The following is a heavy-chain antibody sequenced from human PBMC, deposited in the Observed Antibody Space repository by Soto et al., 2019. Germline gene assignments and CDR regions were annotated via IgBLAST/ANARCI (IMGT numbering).Heavy chain of an antibody. D-gene: IGHD2-21*02. CDR2: ISYDGSNK. V-gene: IGHV3-30-3*01. CDR3: ARDSVVTAYDY. CDR1: GFTFSSYA. Sequence: QVQPVESGGGVVQPGRSLRLSCAASGFTFSSYAMHWVRQAPGKGLEWVAVISYDGSNKYYADSVKGRFTISRDNSKNTLYLQMNSLRAEDTAVYYCARDSVVTAYDYWGQGTLVTVSS. J-gene: IGHJ4*02.